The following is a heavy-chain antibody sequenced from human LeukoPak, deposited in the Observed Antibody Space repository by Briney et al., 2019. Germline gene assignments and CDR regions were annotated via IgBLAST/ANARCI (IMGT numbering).Heavy chain of an antibody. CDR2: ISGSGGST. CDR3: AKTQTTIVGATKTRRYYFDY. CDR1: GLTFSSYA. V-gene: IGHV3-23*01. J-gene: IGHJ4*02. Sequence: GGSLRLSCAASGLTFSSYAMSWVRQAPGKGLEWVSAISGSGGSTYYADSVKGRFTISRDNSKNTLYLQMNSLRAEDTAVYYCAKTQTTIVGATKTRRYYFDYWGQGTLVTVSS. D-gene: IGHD1-26*01.